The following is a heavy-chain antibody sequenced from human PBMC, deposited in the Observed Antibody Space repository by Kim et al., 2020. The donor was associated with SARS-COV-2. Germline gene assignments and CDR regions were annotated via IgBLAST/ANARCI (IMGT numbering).Heavy chain of an antibody. Sequence: SETLSLTCTVSGGSISSYYWSWIRQPAGKGLEWIGRIYTSGSTNYNPSLKSRVTMSVDTSKNQFSLKLSSVTAADTAVYYCARDPFLETAAGDAFDIWGQGTMVTVSS. D-gene: IGHD2-15*01. V-gene: IGHV4-4*07. CDR2: IYTSGST. J-gene: IGHJ3*02. CDR3: ARDPFLETAAGDAFDI. CDR1: GGSISSYY.